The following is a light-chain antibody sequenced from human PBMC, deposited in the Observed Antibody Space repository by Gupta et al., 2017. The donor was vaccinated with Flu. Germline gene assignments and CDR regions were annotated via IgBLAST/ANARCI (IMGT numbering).Light chain of an antibody. CDR1: SSNVGAGYD. J-gene: IGLJ1*01. V-gene: IGLV1-40*01. Sequence: QSVLTQPPSVSGAPGQTVTISCTGSSSNVGAGYDVSWYQQIPGRAPPLLVCCNTDRPSGVPDRFSASKSGTSASLAITGLQAEDEADYYCQSYDNSLIGYVFGSGTKVSVL. CDR3: QSYDNSLIGYV. CDR2: CNT.